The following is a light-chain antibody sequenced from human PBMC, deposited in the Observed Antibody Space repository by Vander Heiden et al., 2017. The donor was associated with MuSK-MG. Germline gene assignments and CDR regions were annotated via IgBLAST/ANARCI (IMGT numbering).Light chain of an antibody. V-gene: IGLV7-46*01. J-gene: IGLJ3*02. CDR3: LLSYSGVRL. Sequence: QPVLPQEPSLPVSPGGPFTLTCGSSTGDVTSGHYPYWFQHNPGQAPRTLIYATSNRHSGTPVRFSGSLLGGKAALTLSGAQPEDETEYYCLLSYSGVRLFGGGTKLTVL. CDR2: ATS. CDR1: TGDVTSGHY.